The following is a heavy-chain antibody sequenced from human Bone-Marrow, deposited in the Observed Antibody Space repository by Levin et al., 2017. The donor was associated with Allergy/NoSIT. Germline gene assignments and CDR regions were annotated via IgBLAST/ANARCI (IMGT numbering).Heavy chain of an antibody. J-gene: IGHJ4*02. CDR2: ISGSGSGT. V-gene: IGHV3-23*01. CDR1: GFTFRSYA. Sequence: EASVKVSCAASGFTFRSYAFTWVRQAPGKGLEWVSTISGSGSGTYYADSVKGRFTISRDNSKNTLYLEMNSLRAEDTALYYCAKDRSCSRSKGDLDYWGQGTLVTVSS. CDR3: AKDRSCSRSKGDLDY. D-gene: IGHD3-10*01.